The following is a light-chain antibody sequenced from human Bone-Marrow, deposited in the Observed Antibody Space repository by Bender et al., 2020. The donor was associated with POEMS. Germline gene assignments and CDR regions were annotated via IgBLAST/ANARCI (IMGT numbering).Light chain of an antibody. J-gene: IGLJ3*02. CDR3: SSYTSSTTWV. Sequence: QSALTQPASVSGSPGQSITISCTGTSSDVGAYNFVSWYQKHPGKAPQVMIYDVSNRPSGVSNRFSGSKSGNTASLTISGLQAEDEADYYCSSYTSSTTWVFGGGTNLTVL. V-gene: IGLV2-14*03. CDR1: SSDVGAYNF. CDR2: DVS.